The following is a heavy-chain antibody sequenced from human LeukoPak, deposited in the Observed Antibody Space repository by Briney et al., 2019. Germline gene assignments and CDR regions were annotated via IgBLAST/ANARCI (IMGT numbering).Heavy chain of an antibody. CDR3: AKVCESSTSCRFRDY. D-gene: IGHD2-2*01. J-gene: IGHJ4*02. CDR1: GFRFSSYA. V-gene: IGHV3-23*01. CDR2: ISGSGGST. Sequence: GGSLRLSCAASGFRFSSYAMSCVSQAPPRELQEVSAISGSGGSTYYADSVKGRFTISRDNSKNTLYLQMNSLRAEDTAVYYCAKVCESSTSCRFRDYWGQGTLVTVSS.